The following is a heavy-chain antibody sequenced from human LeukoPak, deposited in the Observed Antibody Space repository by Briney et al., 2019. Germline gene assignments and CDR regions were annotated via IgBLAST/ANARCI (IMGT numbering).Heavy chain of an antibody. Sequence: GGSLRLSCAASGFTFDDYAMHWVRQAPGKGLEWVSGISWNSGSIGYADSVKGRFTISRDNAKNSLYLQMNSLRAEDTAVYYCARYDMGSRLFDYWGQGTLVTVSS. CDR2: ISWNSGSI. D-gene: IGHD6-13*01. CDR3: ARYDMGSRLFDY. CDR1: GFTFDDYA. V-gene: IGHV3-9*01. J-gene: IGHJ4*02.